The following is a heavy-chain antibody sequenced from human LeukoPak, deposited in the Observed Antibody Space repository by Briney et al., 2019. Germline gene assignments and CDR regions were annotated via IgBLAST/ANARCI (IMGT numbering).Heavy chain of an antibody. V-gene: IGHV3-7*01. J-gene: IGHJ4*02. Sequence: PGGSLRLSCAASGFTFTSYWMSWVRQAPGKGLEWVANIREDGSDEYYVDSVKGRFTISRDNAKNSLYLQMNSLRAEDSAVYCARDSIAVAADLDYWGQGTLVTVSS. CDR1: GFTFTSYW. CDR3: ARDSIAVAADLDY. CDR2: IREDGSDE. D-gene: IGHD6-19*01.